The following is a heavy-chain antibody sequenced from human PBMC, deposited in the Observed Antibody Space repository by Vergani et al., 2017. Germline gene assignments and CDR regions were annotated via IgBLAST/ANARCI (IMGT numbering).Heavy chain of an antibody. CDR3: SRGDDFWSGSNWYFDL. V-gene: IGHV4-59*01. Sequence: QVQLQESGPGLVKPSETLSLTCTVSGGSISSYYWSWIRQPPGKGLEVIVYIYYSGSTNYNPSLNSRVPISVDTSKNQFSLKLSSVTAADTAVYYCSRGDDFWSGSNWYFDLWGRGTLVTVSS. D-gene: IGHD3-3*01. CDR2: IYYSGST. CDR1: GGSISSYY. J-gene: IGHJ2*01.